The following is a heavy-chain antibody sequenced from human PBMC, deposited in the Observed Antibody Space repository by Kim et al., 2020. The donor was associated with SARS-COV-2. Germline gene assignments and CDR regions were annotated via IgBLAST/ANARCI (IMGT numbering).Heavy chain of an antibody. CDR2: ISSSSSYI. Sequence: GGSLRLSCAASGFTFSSYSMNWVRQAPGKGLEWVSSISSSSSYIYYADSVKGRFTISRDNAKNSLYLQMNSLRAEDTAVYYCARDPIDSGYDWANFDYWGQGTLVTVSS. D-gene: IGHD5-12*01. CDR1: GFTFSSYS. J-gene: IGHJ4*02. V-gene: IGHV3-21*01. CDR3: ARDPIDSGYDWANFDY.